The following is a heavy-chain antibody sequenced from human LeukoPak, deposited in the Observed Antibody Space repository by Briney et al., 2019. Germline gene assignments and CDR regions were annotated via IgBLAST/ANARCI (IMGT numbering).Heavy chain of an antibody. CDR1: GGTFSSYA. Sequence: SVKVSCKASGGTFSSYAISWVRQAPGQGLEWMGGIIPIFGTANYAQKFQGRVTITADKSTSTAYMELSSLRSEDTAVYYCARSPVEMATIRHPYFDYWGQGTLVTVSS. D-gene: IGHD5-24*01. J-gene: IGHJ4*02. V-gene: IGHV1-69*06. CDR2: IIPIFGTA. CDR3: ARSPVEMATIRHPYFDY.